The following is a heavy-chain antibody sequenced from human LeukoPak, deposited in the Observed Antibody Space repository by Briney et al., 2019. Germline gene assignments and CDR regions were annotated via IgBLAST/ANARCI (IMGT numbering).Heavy chain of an antibody. D-gene: IGHD3-10*01. Sequence: SETLSLTCTVSGGSISSYYWSWIRQPPGKGLEWIGYIYYSGSTNYNPSLKSRVTISVDTSKNQFSLKLSSVTAADTAVCYCARDAGSGSLSQFDYWGQGTLVTVSS. V-gene: IGHV4-59*01. CDR1: GGSISSYY. CDR3: ARDAGSGSLSQFDY. CDR2: IYYSGST. J-gene: IGHJ4*02.